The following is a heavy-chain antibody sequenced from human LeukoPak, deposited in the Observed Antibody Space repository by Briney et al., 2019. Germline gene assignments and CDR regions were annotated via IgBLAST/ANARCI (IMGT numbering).Heavy chain of an antibody. Sequence: GGSLRLSCAASGFTFSNTWMAWVRQAPGKGLEWVANIKQDGSTGHYVDSVKGRFTISRDNAKKSLYLQMNSLRAEDTAVYYCARDQTGSLDYWGQGTLVTVSS. CDR3: ARDQTGSLDY. CDR2: IKQDGSTG. V-gene: IGHV3-7*01. J-gene: IGHJ4*02. D-gene: IGHD1-26*01. CDR1: GFTFSNTW.